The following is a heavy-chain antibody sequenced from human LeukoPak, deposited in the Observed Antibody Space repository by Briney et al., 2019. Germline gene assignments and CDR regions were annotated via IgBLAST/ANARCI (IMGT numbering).Heavy chain of an antibody. CDR1: GGTFSSYA. D-gene: IGHD6-13*01. Sequence: GASVKVSCKASGGTFSSYAVCWVRQAPGQGLEWMGRIIPILGIANYAQKFQGRVTITADKSTSTAYMELSSLRSEDTAVYYCARVGRQQLAPWYFDYWGQGTLVTVSS. CDR2: IIPILGIA. CDR3: ARVGRQQLAPWYFDY. J-gene: IGHJ4*02. V-gene: IGHV1-69*04.